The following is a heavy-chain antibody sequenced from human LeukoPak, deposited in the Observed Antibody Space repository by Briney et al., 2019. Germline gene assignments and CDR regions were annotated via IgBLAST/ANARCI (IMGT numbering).Heavy chain of an antibody. CDR3: ARVRDYYDSSGYAIDY. J-gene: IGHJ4*02. D-gene: IGHD3-22*01. V-gene: IGHV1-46*01. CDR2: INPSGGST. CDR1: GYTFTSYY. Sequence: EASVKVSCKASGYTFTSYYMHWVRQAPGQGLEWMGIINPSGGSTSYAQKFQGRVTMTRDTSTSTVYMELSSLRSEDTDVYYCARVRDYYDSSGYAIDYWGQGTLVTVSS.